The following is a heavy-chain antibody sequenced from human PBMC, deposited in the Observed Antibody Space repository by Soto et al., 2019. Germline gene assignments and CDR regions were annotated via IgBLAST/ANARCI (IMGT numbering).Heavy chain of an antibody. CDR1: GFTFSSYA. CDR3: ARDRDGYSSFDY. D-gene: IGHD5-18*01. CDR2: ICFNGSCK. V-gene: IGHV3-23*01. J-gene: IGHJ4*02. Sequence: GGSLRLSCAASGFTFSSYAMCWFRQAPGKGLEWVSFICFNGSCKYYADSVKGRFTISRDNSKNTVYLQMNSLRSEDTAVYYCARDRDGYSSFDYWGQGTQVTV.